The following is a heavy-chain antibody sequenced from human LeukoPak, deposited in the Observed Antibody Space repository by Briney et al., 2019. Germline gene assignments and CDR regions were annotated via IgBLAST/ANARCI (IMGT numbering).Heavy chain of an antibody. D-gene: IGHD4-17*01. CDR1: GGTFSSYA. J-gene: IGHJ4*02. V-gene: IGHV1-69*06. Sequence: GASVKVSCKASGGTFSSYAISWVRQAPGQGLEWMGGIVPIFGTANYAQKFQGRVTITADKSTSTAYMELSSLRSEDTAVYYCASNYYDYGDSRCFDYWGQGTLVTVSS. CDR2: IVPIFGTA. CDR3: ASNYYDYGDSRCFDY.